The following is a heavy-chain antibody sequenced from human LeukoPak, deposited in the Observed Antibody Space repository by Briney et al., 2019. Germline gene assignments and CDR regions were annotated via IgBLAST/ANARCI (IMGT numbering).Heavy chain of an antibody. CDR2: IYYSGST. J-gene: IGHJ4*02. CDR1: GGSISSSSYY. CDR3: AWTYYYDSSGYPFYFDY. D-gene: IGHD3-22*01. V-gene: IGHV4-39*01. Sequence: SETLSLTCAVSGGSISSSSYYWGWIRQPPGKGLEWIGSIYYSGSTYYNPSLKSRVTISVDTSKNQFSLKLSSVTAADTAVYYCAWTYYYDSSGYPFYFDYWGQGTLVTVSS.